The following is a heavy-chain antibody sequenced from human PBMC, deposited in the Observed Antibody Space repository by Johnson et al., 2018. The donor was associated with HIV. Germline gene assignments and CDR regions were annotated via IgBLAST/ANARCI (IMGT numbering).Heavy chain of an antibody. V-gene: IGHV3-30*03. CDR1: GFTFSSHG. J-gene: IGHJ3*01. CDR2: ISYDGSNK. Sequence: QVQLVESGGGLVQPGRSLRLSCAASGFTFSSHGMHWVRQAPGKGLEWVAVISYDGSNKYYADSVKGRFTISRDNSKNTLYLQMTSLRHDDTAVYSCYCTDQFGAGSGSKGTFDAWGQGTMVTVSS. D-gene: IGHD3-10*01. CDR3: YCTDQFGAGSGSKGTFDA.